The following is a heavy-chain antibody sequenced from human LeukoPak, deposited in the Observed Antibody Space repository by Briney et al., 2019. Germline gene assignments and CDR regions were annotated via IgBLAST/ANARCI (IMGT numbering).Heavy chain of an antibody. CDR1: GYTFTSYY. Sequence: ASVTVSCKTSGYTFTSYYMHWVRQAPGQGLEWMGIINPSGGSTSYAQKFQDRVTMTRGMSTSTVYMELSRLRSDDTAVYYCARDSYSYGPPSDAFDIWGQGTMVTVSS. V-gene: IGHV1-46*01. CDR2: INPSGGST. D-gene: IGHD5-18*01. J-gene: IGHJ3*02. CDR3: ARDSYSYGPPSDAFDI.